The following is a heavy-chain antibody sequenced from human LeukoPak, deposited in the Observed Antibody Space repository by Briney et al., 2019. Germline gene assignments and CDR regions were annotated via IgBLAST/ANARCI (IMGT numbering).Heavy chain of an antibody. V-gene: IGHV1-69*13. CDR2: IIPIFGTA. CDR3: ARGWDYDSGGRPTAYVY. Sequence: EASVKVSCKASGGTFSNYAINWVRQAPGQGLEWMGGIIPIFGTANYAQKFQGRVTITADESTSTVYMELNSLKSEDTAVYYCARGWDYDSGGRPTAYVYWGQGTLSPSPQ. CDR1: GGTFSNYA. D-gene: IGHD3-22*01. J-gene: IGHJ4*02.